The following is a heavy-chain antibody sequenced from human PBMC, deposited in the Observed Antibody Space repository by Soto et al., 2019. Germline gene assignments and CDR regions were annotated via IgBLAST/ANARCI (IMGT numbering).Heavy chain of an antibody. CDR3: ARVSYGDYLGAFDI. CDR2: IYYSGST. D-gene: IGHD4-17*01. Sequence: SETLSLTCTVSGGSISSGGYYWSWIRQHPGKGLERIGYIYYSGSTYYNPSLKSRVTISVDTSKNQFSLKLSSVTAADTAVYYCARVSYGDYLGAFDIWGQGTMVTVSS. J-gene: IGHJ3*02. CDR1: GGSISSGGYY. V-gene: IGHV4-31*03.